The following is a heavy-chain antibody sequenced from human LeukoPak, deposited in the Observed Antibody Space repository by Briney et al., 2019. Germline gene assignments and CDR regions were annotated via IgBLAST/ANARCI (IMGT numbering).Heavy chain of an antibody. CDR3: ASDSRTAGTTSGYFDY. CDR1: GFTFSSYS. CDR2: ISSSSSDI. Sequence: GGSLRRSCAASGFTFSSYSLNWVREAPGKGLEWVSSISSSSSDIYYAVSVKGRFTISRDNAKNSLYLQMNSLRAEDTAVYYCASDSRTAGTTSGYFDYWGKGTLFTVSS. D-gene: IGHD1-1*01. V-gene: IGHV3-21*01. J-gene: IGHJ4*02.